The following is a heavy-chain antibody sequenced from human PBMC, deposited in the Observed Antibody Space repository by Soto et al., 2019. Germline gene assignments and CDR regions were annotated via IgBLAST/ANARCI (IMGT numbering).Heavy chain of an antibody. D-gene: IGHD3-22*01. CDR3: ARQMYYRDSSGYSVYRWIDS. CDR1: GFTVSAYG. V-gene: IGHV3-7*01. J-gene: IGHJ5*01. CDR2: IHQDGGQK. Sequence: PGGGLGHCGSASGFTVSAYGMAGVRKAPGEGVDGVANIHQDGGQKYDVDSVRGGFTISRDNAKNSLYMHRNRLRAEHSAVYYSARQMYYRDSSGYSVYRWIDSWGQGIRVTVSS.